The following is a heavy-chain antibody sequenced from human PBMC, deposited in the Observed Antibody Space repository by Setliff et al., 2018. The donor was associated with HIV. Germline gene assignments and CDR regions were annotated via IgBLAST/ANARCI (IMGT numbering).Heavy chain of an antibody. CDR3: TTYPNANIRY. CDR2: ISGSGGLI. CDR1: GFTFSIYA. D-gene: IGHD4-4*01. Sequence: GSLRLSCAASGFTFSIYALSWVRQGTGKGLEWVSTISGSGGLIFYADSVRGRFTISRDNSKNTVYLQMNSLRAEDTAVYYCTTYPNANIRYWGRGTLVTVSS. J-gene: IGHJ4*02. V-gene: IGHV3-23*01.